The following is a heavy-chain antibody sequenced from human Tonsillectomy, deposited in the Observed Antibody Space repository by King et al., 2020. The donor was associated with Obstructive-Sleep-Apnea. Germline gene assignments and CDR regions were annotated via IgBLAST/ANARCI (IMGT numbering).Heavy chain of an antibody. D-gene: IGHD7-27*01. V-gene: IGHV3-73*01. CDR3: TRRTGENGDDY. CDR2: IRSKTNSYAT. CDR1: GFTFSGSA. J-gene: IGHJ4*02. Sequence: VQLVESGGGLVQPGGSLKLSFAASGFTFSGSAMHWVRQASGKGLEWIGRIRSKTNSYATTYAASVKGRFTISRDDSKNTAYLQMNSLKIEDTAVYYCTRRTGENGDDYWGQGTLVTVSS.